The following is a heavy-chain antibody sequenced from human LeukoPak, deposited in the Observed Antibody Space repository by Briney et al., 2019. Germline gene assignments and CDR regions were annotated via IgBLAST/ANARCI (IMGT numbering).Heavy chain of an antibody. Sequence: SETLSLTCTVSGGSISSSSYYWGWIRQPPGKGLEWIGSIYYSGSTYYNPSLKSRVTISVDTSKNQFSLKLSSVTAADTAVYYCARDFGSTRDDSSGYWGQGTLVTVSS. CDR2: IYYSGST. CDR1: GGSISSSSYY. CDR3: ARDFGSTRDDSSGY. D-gene: IGHD3-22*01. J-gene: IGHJ4*02. V-gene: IGHV4-39*07.